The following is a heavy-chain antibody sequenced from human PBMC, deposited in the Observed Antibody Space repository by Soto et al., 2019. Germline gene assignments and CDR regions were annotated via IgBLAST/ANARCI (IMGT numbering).Heavy chain of an antibody. V-gene: IGHV3-48*03. D-gene: IGHD3-10*01. J-gene: IGHJ6*02. Sequence: GSLRLSCAASGFTFSSYEMNWVRQAPGKGLEWVSYISSSGSTIYYADSVKGRFTISRDNAKNSLYLQMNSLRAEDTAVYYCASTGFSYGMDVWGQGTTVTVSS. CDR2: ISSSGSTI. CDR3: ASTGFSYGMDV. CDR1: GFTFSSYE.